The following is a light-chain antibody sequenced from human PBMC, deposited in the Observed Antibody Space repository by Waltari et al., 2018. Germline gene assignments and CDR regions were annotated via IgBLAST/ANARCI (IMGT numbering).Light chain of an antibody. CDR1: SSQIWSHF. CDR2: DNN. V-gene: IGLV1-51*01. Sequence: HSVLTQPPSVSAAPGRRVTITCSGTSSQIWSHFVAWYQQLPGTAPKLLIHDNNKRPSGIPYRISGSKSGTSATLVIAGLQPGDEADYYCGTWDSSASGVVFGGGTKLTVL. CDR3: GTWDSSASGVV. J-gene: IGLJ2*01.